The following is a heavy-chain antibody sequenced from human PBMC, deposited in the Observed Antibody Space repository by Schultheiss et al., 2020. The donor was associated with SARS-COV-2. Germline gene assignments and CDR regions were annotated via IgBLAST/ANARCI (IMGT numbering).Heavy chain of an antibody. J-gene: IGHJ3*02. V-gene: IGHV1-8*02. D-gene: IGHD4/OR15-4a*01. CDR3: ARDFGVLTTPAHLRRRAFDI. Sequence: ASVKVSCKASGYTFTSYDINWVRQATGQGLELMGWMNPNSGNTGYAQKFQGRVTMTRDTSISTAYMELSSLRSDDTAVYYCARDFGVLTTPAHLRRRAFDIWGRGRMITV. CDR2: MNPNSGNT. CDR1: GYTFTSYD.